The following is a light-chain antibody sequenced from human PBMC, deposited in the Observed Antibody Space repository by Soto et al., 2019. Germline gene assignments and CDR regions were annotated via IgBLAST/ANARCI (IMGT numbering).Light chain of an antibody. V-gene: IGKV3-20*01. CDR2: DAS. CDR3: QQFSSYPLT. CDR1: QNVDSNY. J-gene: IGKJ4*01. Sequence: EIVLTQSPGTLSLSPGEEATLSCRASQNVDSNYLAWYQQKPGQAPRLLIYDASSRATGIPDRFSGGGSGTDFTLTISRLEPEDFAVYYCQQFSSYPLTFGGGTKVDI.